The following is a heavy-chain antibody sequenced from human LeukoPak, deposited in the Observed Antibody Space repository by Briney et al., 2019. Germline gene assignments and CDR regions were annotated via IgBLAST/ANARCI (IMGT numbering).Heavy chain of an antibody. CDR1: GASISNYY. CDR2: LDSSGNT. V-gene: IGHV4-4*07. Sequence: SETLSLTCTVSGASISNYYWSWIRQPAGKGLEWIGRLDSSGNTNYNPSLQSRVTISVDTSKNQFSLKLSSVTAADTAVYYCARGGTVTTSLGNDYWGQGTLVTVSS. CDR3: ARGGTVTTSLGNDY. J-gene: IGHJ4*02. D-gene: IGHD4-17*01.